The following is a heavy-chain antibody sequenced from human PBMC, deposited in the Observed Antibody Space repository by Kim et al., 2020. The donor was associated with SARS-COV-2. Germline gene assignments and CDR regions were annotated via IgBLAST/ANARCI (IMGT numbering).Heavy chain of an antibody. J-gene: IGHJ6*02. CDR3: AREGSGYYSLTGMDV. Sequence: QKLQGRVTMTTDTSTSTAYMELRSLRSDDTAVYYCAREGSGYYSLTGMDVWGQGTTVTVSS. V-gene: IGHV1-18*01. D-gene: IGHD3-22*01.